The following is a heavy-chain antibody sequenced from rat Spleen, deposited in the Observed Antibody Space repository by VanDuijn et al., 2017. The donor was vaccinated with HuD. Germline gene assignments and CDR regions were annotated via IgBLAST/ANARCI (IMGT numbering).Heavy chain of an antibody. CDR1: GFTFSSKW. CDR3: TGPFDY. Sequence: EVQLVESGGGLVQPGSPLKLSCVASGFTFSSKWLNWIRQAPGQGLECIASITNTGGNTYYPDSVKGRFTISRDNAKSTLYLQMNSLTSEDTAIYYCTGPFDYWGQGVMVTVSS. V-gene: IGHV5-31*01. CDR2: ITNTGGNT. J-gene: IGHJ2*01.